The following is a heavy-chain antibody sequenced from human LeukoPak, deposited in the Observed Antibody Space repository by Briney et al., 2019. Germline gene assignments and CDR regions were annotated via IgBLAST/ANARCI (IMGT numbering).Heavy chain of an antibody. CDR2: MNPNSGNT. D-gene: IGHD1-26*01. J-gene: IGHJ4*02. V-gene: IGHV1-8*03. Sequence: ASVKVSCKASGGTFSSYDINWVRQATGQGLEWMGWMNPNSGNTGYAQKFQGRVTITRNTSISTAYMELSSLRSEDTAVYYCARIIGGSYDYWGQGTLVTVSS. CDR3: ARIIGGSYDY. CDR1: GGTFSSYD.